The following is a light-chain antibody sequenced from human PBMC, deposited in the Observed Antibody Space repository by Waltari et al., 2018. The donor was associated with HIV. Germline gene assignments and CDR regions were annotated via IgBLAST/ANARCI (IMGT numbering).Light chain of an antibody. CDR1: SSNIGSNY. Sequence: QSVLTQPPSASGTPGQRVTISCSGSSSNIGSNYVYWYQQLPGTAPKLLIYRNNPRPSGVPDRFAGAESGTSAALAISGLRSEDEADYYWAAWDDSLSGVVIGGGTKLTVL. CDR2: RNN. V-gene: IGLV1-47*01. CDR3: AAWDDSLSGVV. J-gene: IGLJ2*01.